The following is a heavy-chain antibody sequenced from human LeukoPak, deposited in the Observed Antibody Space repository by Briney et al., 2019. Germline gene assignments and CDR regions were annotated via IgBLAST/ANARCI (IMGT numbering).Heavy chain of an antibody. Sequence: KPGGSLRLSCAASGFTFSDYYMSWIRQAPGKGLEWLSYISTNTGYTNYADSVRGRFTISRDNAKNSLYLQMNRLRAEDTAVYYCARDLRDYYDSSGYSLSFAYWGQGTLVTVPS. V-gene: IGHV3-11*05. CDR3: ARDLRDYYDSSGYSLSFAY. CDR1: GFTFSDYY. J-gene: IGHJ4*02. CDR2: ISTNTGYT. D-gene: IGHD3-22*01.